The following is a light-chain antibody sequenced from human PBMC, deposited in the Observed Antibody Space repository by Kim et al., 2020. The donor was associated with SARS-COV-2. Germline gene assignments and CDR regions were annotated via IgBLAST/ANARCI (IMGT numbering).Light chain of an antibody. Sequence: SVKLTGTLSSGHSSYAIAWHQQQAEKGPRYLMKLNSDRSHSKGDWIPVRFAGSSSGAERYLTISSLQSEDEADYYCQTWATGIVVFGGGTQLTVL. CDR1: SGHSSYA. CDR2: LNSDRSH. CDR3: QTWATGIVV. V-gene: IGLV4-69*01. J-gene: IGLJ2*01.